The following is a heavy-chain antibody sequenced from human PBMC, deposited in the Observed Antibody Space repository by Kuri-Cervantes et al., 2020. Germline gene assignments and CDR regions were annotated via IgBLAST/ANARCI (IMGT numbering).Heavy chain of an antibody. CDR2: ISYDGSNK. Sequence: GESLKISCAASGFTFSSYGMHWVRQAPGKGLEWVAIISYDGSNKYYADSVNGRFTISRDNSKKTLYLQMNSLRAEDTAVYYCAERGGMDVWGQGTTVTVSS. J-gene: IGHJ6*02. CDR1: GFTFSSYG. V-gene: IGHV3-30*03. CDR3: AERGGMDV.